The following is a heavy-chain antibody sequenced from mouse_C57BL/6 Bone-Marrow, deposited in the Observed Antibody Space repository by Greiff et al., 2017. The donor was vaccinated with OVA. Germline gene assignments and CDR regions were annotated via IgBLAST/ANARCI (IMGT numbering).Heavy chain of an antibody. CDR3: ARGYYGSSPYWYFDV. J-gene: IGHJ1*03. D-gene: IGHD1-1*01. CDR2: IDPANGNT. Sequence: EVQLQESVAELVRPGASVKLSCTASGFNIKNTYMHWVKQRPEQGLEWIGRIDPANGNTKYAPKFQGKATITADTSSNTAYLQLSSLTSEDTAIYYCARGYYGSSPYWYFDVWGTGTTVTVSS. CDR1: GFNIKNTY. V-gene: IGHV14-3*01.